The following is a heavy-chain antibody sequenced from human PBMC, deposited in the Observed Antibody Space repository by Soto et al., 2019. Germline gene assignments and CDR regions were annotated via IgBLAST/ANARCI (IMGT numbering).Heavy chain of an antibody. V-gene: IGHV4-34*01. Sequence: PSETLSLTCALYGGSFSGYYWSWIRQPPGKGLEWIGEINHSGSTNYNSSLKSRVTISIDTSKNQFSLKLTSVTAADTAVYYCALGPLDYWGQGTLVTVSS. CDR3: ALGPLDY. J-gene: IGHJ4*02. CDR1: GGSFSGYY. D-gene: IGHD3-3*01. CDR2: INHSGST.